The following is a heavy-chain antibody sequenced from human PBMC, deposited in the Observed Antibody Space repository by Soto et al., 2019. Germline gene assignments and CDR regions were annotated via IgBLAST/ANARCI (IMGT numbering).Heavy chain of an antibody. D-gene: IGHD3-16*01. Sequence: SVKVSCKASGGTFSSYAISWVRQAPGQGLEWMGGIIPIFGTANYAQKFQGRVTITADESTSTAYMELSSLRSEDTAVYYCARDRWGPKFYYYYYYGMDVWGQGTTVTVSS. CDR1: GGTFSSYA. V-gene: IGHV1-69*13. J-gene: IGHJ6*02. CDR3: ARDRWGPKFYYYYYYGMDV. CDR2: IIPIFGTA.